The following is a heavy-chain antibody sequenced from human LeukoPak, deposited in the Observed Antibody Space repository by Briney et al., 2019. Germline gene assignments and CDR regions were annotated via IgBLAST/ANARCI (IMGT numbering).Heavy chain of an antibody. Sequence: GGSLRLSCAASGFTFSSYWMSWVRQAPGKGLKWVANIKQDGSEKYYVDSVKGRFTISRDNAKNSLYLQMNSLRAEDTAVYYCARAGGLRLSSLSHFDYWGQGTLVTVSS. D-gene: IGHD5-12*01. CDR2: IKQDGSEK. CDR1: GFTFSSYW. V-gene: IGHV3-7*01. J-gene: IGHJ4*02. CDR3: ARAGGLRLSSLSHFDY.